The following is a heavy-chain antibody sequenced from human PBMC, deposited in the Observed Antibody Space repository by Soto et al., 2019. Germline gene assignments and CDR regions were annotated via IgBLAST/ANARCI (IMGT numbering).Heavy chain of an antibody. CDR2: ISGSGGST. D-gene: IGHD3-3*01. Sequence: GGSLRLSCAASGFTFSSYAMSWVRQAPGKGLEWVSAISGSGGSTYYADSVKGRFTISRDNSKNTLYLQMNSLRAEDTAVYYCAKGDALSDFWSRYPRPHFDYRGQGTLVTVSS. J-gene: IGHJ4*02. CDR3: AKGDALSDFWSRYPRPHFDY. CDR1: GFTFSSYA. V-gene: IGHV3-23*01.